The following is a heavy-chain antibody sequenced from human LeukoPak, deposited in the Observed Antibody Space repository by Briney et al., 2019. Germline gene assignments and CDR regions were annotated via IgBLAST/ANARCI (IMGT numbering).Heavy chain of an antibody. CDR3: ARFSSGDAFDI. D-gene: IGHD3-22*01. V-gene: IGHV4-59*11. CDR2: IYYSGST. J-gene: IGHJ3*02. CDR1: GGSITSHY. Sequence: SETLSLTCNVSGGSITSHYWSWIRQPPGKGLEWIAYIYYSGSTNYNPSLKSRVTISVDTSKNQFSLELSSVTAADTAAYYCARFSSGDAFDIWGQGTMVTVSS.